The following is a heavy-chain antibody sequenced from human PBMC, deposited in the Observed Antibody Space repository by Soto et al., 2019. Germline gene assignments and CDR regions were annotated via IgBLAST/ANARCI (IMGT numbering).Heavy chain of an antibody. CDR2: IRDSGHST. J-gene: IGHJ3*02. CDR3: ARVKVQILSSGWYGGDDI. CDR1: GCTFSTYS. Sequence: EVQLLESGGGLVQPGGSLRLSCGASGCTFSTYSMTWVRQAPGKGLEWVSTIRDSGHSTHYADSVRGRFAISRDNSKNTLFLQMNSLRAEDTAVYYCARVKVQILSSGWYGGDDIWGQGTMVTVSS. V-gene: IGHV3-23*01. D-gene: IGHD6-19*01.